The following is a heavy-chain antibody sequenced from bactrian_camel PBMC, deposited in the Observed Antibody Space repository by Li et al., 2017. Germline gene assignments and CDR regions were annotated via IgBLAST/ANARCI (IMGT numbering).Heavy chain of an antibody. CDR1: RYTYSGIA. D-gene: IGHD3*01. CDR3: AADVLCRFTGYGLAPDY. V-gene: IGHV3S67*01. CDR2: IDSYGNP. J-gene: IGHJ4*01. Sequence: VQLVESGGGSVQTGGSLTLSCVVSRYTYSGIAMGWFRQAPGKEREGVATIDSYGNPFYADSVKGRFTISKVNAKNTLYLQMNSLKSEDTAMYYCAADVLCRFTGYGLAPDYWGQGTQVTVS.